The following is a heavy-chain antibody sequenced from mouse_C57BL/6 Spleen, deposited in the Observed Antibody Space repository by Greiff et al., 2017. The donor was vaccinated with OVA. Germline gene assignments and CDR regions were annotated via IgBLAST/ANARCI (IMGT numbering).Heavy chain of an antibody. CDR2: ISSGGDYI. J-gene: IGHJ4*01. CDR3: TRDHGSSSYYAMDY. V-gene: IGHV5-9-1*02. CDR1: GFTFSSYA. Sequence: EVQRVESGEGLVKPGGSLKLSCAASGFTFSSYAMSWVRQTPEKRLEWVAYISSGGDYIYYADTVKGRFTISRDNARNTLYLQMSSLKSEDTAMYYCTRDHGSSSYYAMDYWGQGTSVTVSS. D-gene: IGHD1-1*01.